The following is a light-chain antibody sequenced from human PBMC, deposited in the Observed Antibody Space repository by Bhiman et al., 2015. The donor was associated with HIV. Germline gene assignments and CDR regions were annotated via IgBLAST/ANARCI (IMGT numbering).Light chain of an antibody. CDR1: SSDIGDFHY. J-gene: IGLJ2*01. CDR3: QSYDSSLSAVV. CDR2: DDT. Sequence: QSALTQPASVSGSPGQSITISCSGTSSDIGDFHYVSWYQHHPGKAPKLIIFDDTKRPSGVSDRFSGSKSGNSASLTISGLQAQDEADYYCQSYDSSLSAVVFGGGTKLTVL. V-gene: IGLV2-14*03.